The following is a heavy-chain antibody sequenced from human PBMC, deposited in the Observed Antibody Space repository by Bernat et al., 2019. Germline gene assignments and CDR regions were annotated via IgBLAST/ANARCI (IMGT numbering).Heavy chain of an antibody. CDR1: GFTFSSYS. CDR2: ISSSSSYI. V-gene: IGHV3-21*01. D-gene: IGHD2-2*02. J-gene: IGHJ6*02. CDR3: ARDLNPYTAANYYYYYGMDV. Sequence: EVQLVESGGGLVKPGGSLRLSCAASGFTFSSYSMNWVRQAPGKGLEWVSSISSSSSYIYYADSVKGRFTISRDNAKNSLYLQMNRLRAEDTAVYYCARDLNPYTAANYYYYYGMDVWGQGTTVTVSS.